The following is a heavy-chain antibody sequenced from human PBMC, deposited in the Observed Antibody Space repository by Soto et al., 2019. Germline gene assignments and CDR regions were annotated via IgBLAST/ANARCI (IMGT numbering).Heavy chain of an antibody. CDR1: GGSISSYY. Sequence: PSETLSLTCTVSGGSISSYYWSWIRQPPGKGLEWIGYIYYSGSTNYNPSLKSRVTISVDTSKNQFSLKLSSVTAADTAVYYRARFPMVRGVITPYYYYGMDVWGQGTTVTVSS. J-gene: IGHJ6*02. D-gene: IGHD3-10*01. CDR2: IYYSGST. CDR3: ARFPMVRGVITPYYYYGMDV. V-gene: IGHV4-59*01.